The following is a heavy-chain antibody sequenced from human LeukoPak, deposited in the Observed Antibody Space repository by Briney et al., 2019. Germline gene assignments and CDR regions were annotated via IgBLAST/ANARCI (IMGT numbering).Heavy chain of an antibody. Sequence: KASETLSLTCAVSGYSISSGYYWGWIRQPPGKGLEWIGSIYHSGSTYYNPSLKSRVTISVDTSKNQFSLKLSSVTAADTAVYYCASGGNDVPRFDYWGQGTLVTVSS. J-gene: IGHJ4*02. CDR2: IYHSGST. CDR3: ASGGNDVPRFDY. V-gene: IGHV4-38-2*01. D-gene: IGHD1-1*01. CDR1: GYSISSGYY.